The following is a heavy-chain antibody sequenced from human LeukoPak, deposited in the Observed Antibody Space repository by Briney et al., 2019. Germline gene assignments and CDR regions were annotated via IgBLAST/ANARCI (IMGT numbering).Heavy chain of an antibody. J-gene: IGHJ4*02. D-gene: IGHD2-15*01. Sequence: PGGSLRLSCAASGFTFSSYWMHWVRQAPGKGLVWVSRINSDGSSTSYADSVKGRFTISRDNAKNTLYLQMNSLRAEDTAVYYCATLGYCSGGXXXDYXXXGXXVTVS. CDR2: INSDGSST. CDR3: ATLGYCSGGXXXDY. CDR1: GFTFSSYW. V-gene: IGHV3-74*01.